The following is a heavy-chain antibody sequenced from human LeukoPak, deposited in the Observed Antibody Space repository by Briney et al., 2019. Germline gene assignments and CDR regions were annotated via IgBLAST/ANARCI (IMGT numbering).Heavy chain of an antibody. CDR3: ARGTSSGYDSTPFDY. V-gene: IGHV4-34*01. D-gene: IGHD5-12*01. CDR2: INHSGST. J-gene: IGHJ4*02. CDR1: GGSFSGYY. Sequence: PSETLSLTCAVYGGSFSGYYWSWIRQPPGKGLEWIGEINHSGSTNYNPSPKSRVTISVDTSKNQFSLKLSSVTAADTAVYYCARGTSSGYDSTPFDYWGQGTLVTVSS.